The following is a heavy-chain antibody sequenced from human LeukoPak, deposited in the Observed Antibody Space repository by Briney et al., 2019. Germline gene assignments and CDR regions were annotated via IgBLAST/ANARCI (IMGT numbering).Heavy chain of an antibody. CDR3: TRVGYIDEGIDY. D-gene: IGHD5-24*01. CDR2: IKQDGSKK. J-gene: IGHJ4*02. CDR1: VFPLSSYW. Sequence: GGSLRLSCVASVFPLSSYWMRWVRQAPWKGLEWVANIKQDGSKKSYVDSVKGRFTISRDNAKNSLYLQMNSLRAEDTAIYYCTRVGYIDEGIDYWGQGTLVTVSS. V-gene: IGHV3-7*04.